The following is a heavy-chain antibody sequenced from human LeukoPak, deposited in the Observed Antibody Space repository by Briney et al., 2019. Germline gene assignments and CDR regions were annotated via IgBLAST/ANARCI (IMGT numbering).Heavy chain of an antibody. D-gene: IGHD3-22*01. Sequence: GRSLRLSCAASGFTFSSYPMHWVRQAPGKGLEWVAIISYDGSNKYYADSVKGRFTISRDNSKNTLYLQMNSLRAEDTAVYYCAKAPLSYDSSGPYDYWGQGTLVTVSS. V-gene: IGHV3-30-3*01. CDR3: AKAPLSYDSSGPYDY. CDR1: GFTFSSYP. CDR2: ISYDGSNK. J-gene: IGHJ4*02.